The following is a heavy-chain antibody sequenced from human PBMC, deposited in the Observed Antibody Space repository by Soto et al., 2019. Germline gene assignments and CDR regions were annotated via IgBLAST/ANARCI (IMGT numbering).Heavy chain of an antibody. Sequence: PSETLSLTCTVSGGSISSYYWSWIRQPAGKGLEWIGRIYYSGSTNYNPSLKSRVTISVDTSKNQFSLKLSSVTAADTAVYYCARATREYYYDSSGYYYVGHYFDYWGQGTLVTVSS. J-gene: IGHJ4*02. V-gene: IGHV4-4*07. D-gene: IGHD3-22*01. CDR2: IYYSGST. CDR3: ARATREYYYDSSGYYYVGHYFDY. CDR1: GGSISSYY.